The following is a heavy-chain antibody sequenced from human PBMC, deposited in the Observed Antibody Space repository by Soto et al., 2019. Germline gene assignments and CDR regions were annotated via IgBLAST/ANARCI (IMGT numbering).Heavy chain of an antibody. D-gene: IGHD1-26*01. CDR3: AKVSWERLGWFDS. V-gene: IGHV4-31*03. CDR2: IYYSGST. CDR1: GGSISSGGYY. Sequence: PSETLSLTCTVSGGSISSGGYYWSWIRQHPGRGLEWIGYIYYSGSTYYNPSLKSRVTISVDTSKNQFSLKLSSVTAADTAIYYCAKVSWERLGWFDSWRQGTQVTVSS. J-gene: IGHJ5*01.